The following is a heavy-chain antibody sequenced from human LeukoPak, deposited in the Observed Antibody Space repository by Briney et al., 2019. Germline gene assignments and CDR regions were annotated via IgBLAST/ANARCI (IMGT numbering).Heavy chain of an antibody. Sequence: GGSLRLSCAASGFTFSSYGMSWVRQAPGKGLEWVSVISGSGDSTYYADSVKGRFTISRDNSKNTLYLQMNSLRAEDTAVYYCAKASAMIVVVSKYFDYWGQGTLVTVSS. V-gene: IGHV3-23*01. J-gene: IGHJ4*02. CDR1: GFTFSSYG. CDR2: ISGSGDST. D-gene: IGHD3-22*01. CDR3: AKASAMIVVVSKYFDY.